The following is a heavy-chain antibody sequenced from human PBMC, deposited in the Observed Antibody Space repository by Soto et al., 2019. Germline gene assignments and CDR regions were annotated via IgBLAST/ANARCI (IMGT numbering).Heavy chain of an antibody. D-gene: IGHD3-10*01. CDR3: ARHRGTLGLPDY. Sequence: PSETLSLTCTVSGGSISSSSYYWGWIRQPPGKGLEWIGSIYYSGSTYYNPSLKSRVTISVDRSKNQFSLKLSSVTAADTAVYYCARHRGTLGLPDYWGQGTLVTV. J-gene: IGHJ4*02. V-gene: IGHV4-39*01. CDR1: GGSISSSSYY. CDR2: IYYSGST.